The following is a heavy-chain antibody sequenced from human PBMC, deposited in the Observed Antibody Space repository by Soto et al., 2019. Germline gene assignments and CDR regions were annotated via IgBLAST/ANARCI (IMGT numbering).Heavy chain of an antibody. J-gene: IGHJ4*02. V-gene: IGHV1-8*01. D-gene: IGHD4-17*01. CDR3: ARGNDDYGRLDY. CDR2: MNPNSGNT. Sequence: QVQLVQSGAEVKKPGASVKVSCKASGYTFTSYDINWVRQATGQGLEWMGWMNPNSGNTDYAQKFRGRVTMTKDTSISTDYLARSGLTSEDTAVYYGARGNDDYGRLDYWGPGTLVTVSS. CDR1: GYTFTSYD.